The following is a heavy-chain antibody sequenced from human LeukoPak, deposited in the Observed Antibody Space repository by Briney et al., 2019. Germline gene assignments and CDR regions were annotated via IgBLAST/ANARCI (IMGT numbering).Heavy chain of an antibody. CDR1: GYTFTSYG. D-gene: IGHD1-26*01. CDR3: ARDPTSLGSGSYSFFSYYYYGMDV. Sequence: GASVKVSCKASGYTFTSYGISWVRQAPGQGLEWMGWISAYNGNTNYAQKLQGRVTMTTDTSTSTAYMELRSLRSDDTAVYYCARDPTSLGSGSYSFFSYYYYGMDVWGQGTTVTVSS. J-gene: IGHJ6*02. CDR2: ISAYNGNT. V-gene: IGHV1-18*01.